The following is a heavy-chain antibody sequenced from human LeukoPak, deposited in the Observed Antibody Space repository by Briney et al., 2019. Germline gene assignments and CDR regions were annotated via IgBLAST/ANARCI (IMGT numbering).Heavy chain of an antibody. CDR3: ARTLRDSGSYYDY. Sequence: QAGGSLRLSCAASGFTFSPYWMHWVRQAPGKGLVWVSRINSDESSTNYADSVKGRFTISRDNAKNTLYLQMNSLRAEDTAVYYCARTLRDSGSYYDYWGQGTLVTVSS. CDR2: INSDESST. CDR1: GFTFSPYW. D-gene: IGHD1-26*01. J-gene: IGHJ4*02. V-gene: IGHV3-74*01.